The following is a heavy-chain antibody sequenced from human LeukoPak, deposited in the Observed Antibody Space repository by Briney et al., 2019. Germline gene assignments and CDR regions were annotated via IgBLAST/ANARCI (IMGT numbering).Heavy chain of an antibody. CDR1: GYSFTNYW. CDR3: ARHAKGTPIEYYYYGMDV. V-gene: IGHV5-51*01. Sequence: GESLKISCKGSGYSFTNYWIGWVRQMPGKGLEWMGIIYPGDSDTRYSPSFQGQVTISADKSISTAYLQWSSLKASDTAMYYCARHAKGTPIEYYYYGMDVWGQGTTVTVSS. D-gene: IGHD2-15*01. CDR2: IYPGDSDT. J-gene: IGHJ6*02.